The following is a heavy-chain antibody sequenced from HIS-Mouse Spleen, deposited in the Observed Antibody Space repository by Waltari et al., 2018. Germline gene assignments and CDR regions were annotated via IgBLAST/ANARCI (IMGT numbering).Heavy chain of an antibody. V-gene: IGHV4-39*07. CDR3: AREIPYSSSWYDWYFDL. CDR2: IYYSGST. J-gene: IGHJ2*01. D-gene: IGHD6-13*01. Sequence: QLQLQESGPGLVKPSETLSITCPVSGGSISSSSYYWGWIRQPPGKGLGWIGSIYYSGSTYYNPSLKSRVTISVDTSKNQFSLKLSSVTAADTAVYYCAREIPYSSSWYDWYFDLWGRGTLVTVSS. CDR1: GGSISSSSYY.